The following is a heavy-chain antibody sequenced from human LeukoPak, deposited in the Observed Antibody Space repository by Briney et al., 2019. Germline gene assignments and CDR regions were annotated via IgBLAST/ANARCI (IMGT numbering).Heavy chain of an antibody. Sequence: GASVKVSCKASGGTFSSYAISWVRQAPGQGLEWMGGIITIFGTANYAQKFQGRVTITADESTSTAYMELSSLRSEDTAVYYCARDLGSGWYYFDYWGQGTLVTVSS. CDR2: IITIFGTA. D-gene: IGHD6-19*01. CDR3: ARDLGSGWYYFDY. V-gene: IGHV1-69*13. J-gene: IGHJ4*02. CDR1: GGTFSSYA.